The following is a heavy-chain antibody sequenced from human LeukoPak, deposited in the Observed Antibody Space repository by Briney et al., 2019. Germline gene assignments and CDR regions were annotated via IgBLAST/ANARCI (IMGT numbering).Heavy chain of an antibody. Sequence: GGSLRLSYAASGFTFSSYAMSWVRQAPGKGLEWVSAISGSGGSTYYADSVKGRFTISRDNSKNTLYLQMNSLRAEDTAVYYCAKDGYRDIVVVTAIHYYYGMDVWGQGTTVTVSS. J-gene: IGHJ6*02. V-gene: IGHV3-23*01. D-gene: IGHD2-21*02. CDR1: GFTFSSYA. CDR2: ISGSGGST. CDR3: AKDGYRDIVVVTAIHYYYGMDV.